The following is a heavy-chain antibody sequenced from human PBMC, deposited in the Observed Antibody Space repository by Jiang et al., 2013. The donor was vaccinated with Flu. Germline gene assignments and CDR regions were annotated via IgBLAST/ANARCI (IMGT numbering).Heavy chain of an antibody. J-gene: IGHJ4*02. V-gene: IGHV2-5*02. CDR1: TSGVG. CDR2: IYWDDDK. D-gene: IGHD3-10*01. CDR3: ALGAVRGVFFDY. Sequence: TSGVGVGWIRQPPGKALEWLALIYWDDDKRYSPSLKSRLTITKDTSKNQVVLTMTNMDPVDTATYYCALGAVRGVFFDYWGQGTLVTVSS.